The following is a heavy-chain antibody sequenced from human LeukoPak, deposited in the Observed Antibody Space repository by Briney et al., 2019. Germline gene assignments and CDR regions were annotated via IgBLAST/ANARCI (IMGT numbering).Heavy chain of an antibody. Sequence: GGSLRLSCAASGFTLNNYAMSWVRQAPGKGLEWVANIKQDGSEKYYVDSVKGRFTISRDNAKNSLYLQMNSLRAEDTAVYYCAREDYGDYGGSDYWGQGTLVTVSS. D-gene: IGHD4-17*01. CDR3: AREDYGDYGGSDY. CDR2: IKQDGSEK. V-gene: IGHV3-7*03. CDR1: GFTLNNYA. J-gene: IGHJ4*02.